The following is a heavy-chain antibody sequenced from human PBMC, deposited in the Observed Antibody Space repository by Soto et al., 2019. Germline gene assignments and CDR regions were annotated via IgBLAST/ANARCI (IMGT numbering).Heavy chain of an antibody. J-gene: IGHJ2*01. V-gene: IGHV3-23*01. CDR1: GFTFSSYA. CDR2: ISGSGGGT. CDR3: AKGAAELNFDL. Sequence: EVQLLESGGGLVQPGGSLRLSCAAHGFTFSSYAMSWVRQAPGKGLDWVSAISGSGGGTYYADSVKGRFTISRDNSKNTLYLQMNSLRAEDTALYYCAKGAAELNFDLWGRGTLVTVSS. D-gene: IGHD6-13*01.